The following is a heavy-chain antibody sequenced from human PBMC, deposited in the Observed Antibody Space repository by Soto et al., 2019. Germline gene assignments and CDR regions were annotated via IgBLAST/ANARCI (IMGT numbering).Heavy chain of an antibody. CDR2: IIPIFGTA. D-gene: IGHD6-19*01. CDR3: ARALPIAYSSLGYFDY. V-gene: IGHV1-69*13. CDR1: GGTFSSYA. J-gene: IGHJ4*02. Sequence: ASVKVSCKASGGTFSSYAISWVRQAPGQGLEWMGGIIPIFGTANYAQKFQGRVTITADESTSTAYMELSSLRSEDTAVYYCARALPIAYSSLGYFDYWGQGTLVTVSS.